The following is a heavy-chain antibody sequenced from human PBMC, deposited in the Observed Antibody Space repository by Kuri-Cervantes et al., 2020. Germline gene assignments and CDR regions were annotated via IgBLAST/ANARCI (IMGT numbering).Heavy chain of an antibody. D-gene: IGHD6-19*01. Sequence: ASVKVSCKASGYTFASYYMHWVRQAPGQGLEWMGIINPSGGSTSYAQKFQGRVTMTRDTSTSTVYMELSSLRSEDTAVYYCARAQWLKGVGDYWGQGTLVTVSS. CDR2: INPSGGST. CDR1: GYTFASYY. V-gene: IGHV1-46*01. J-gene: IGHJ4*02. CDR3: ARAQWLKGVGDY.